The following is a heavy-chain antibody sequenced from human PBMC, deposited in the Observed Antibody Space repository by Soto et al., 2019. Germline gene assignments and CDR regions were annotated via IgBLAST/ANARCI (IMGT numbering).Heavy chain of an antibody. Sequence: QVQLVQSGAEVKKPGASVKVSCKASGYIFNRYVMHWVRQAHGQRPEWMGWIDAGNGKTKYSEKFQGRVTNTRDTSASTAYMELTTLRSEDTAVYYCARGRGWYDYWGQGTQVIVSS. CDR3: ARGRGWYDY. CDR1: GYIFNRYV. V-gene: IGHV1-3*01. CDR2: IDAGNGKT. D-gene: IGHD6-19*01. J-gene: IGHJ4*02.